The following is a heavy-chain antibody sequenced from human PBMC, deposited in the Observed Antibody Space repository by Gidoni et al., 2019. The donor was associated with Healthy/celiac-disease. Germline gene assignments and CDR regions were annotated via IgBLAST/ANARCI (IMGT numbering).Heavy chain of an antibody. V-gene: IGHV1-46*03. CDR3: AKGGGKLELRGWFDP. D-gene: IGHD1-7*01. CDR2: INPSGGNT. Sequence: QVQLVQSGAEVKKPGASVKVSCTASGYTFTSYYMHWVRPAPGQGLAWMGIINPSGGNTSYAKKVQGRVTRNRDTSTSTVYMERSSLRAEDTAGYYCAKGGGKLELRGWFDPWGQGTLVTVSS. J-gene: IGHJ5*02. CDR1: GYTFTSYY.